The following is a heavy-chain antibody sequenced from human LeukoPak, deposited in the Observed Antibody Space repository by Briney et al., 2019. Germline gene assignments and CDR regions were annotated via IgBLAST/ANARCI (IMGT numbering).Heavy chain of an antibody. CDR1: GFTFSSYS. J-gene: IGHJ4*02. Sequence: GGSLRLSCAASGFTFSSYSMNWVRQAPGKGLEWVSSISSSSSYIYYADSVKGRFTISRDNAKNSLYLQMNSLRAEDTAVYYCARANVYSGSWPIGDWGQGTLVTVSS. CDR2: ISSSSSYI. V-gene: IGHV3-21*01. CDR3: ARANVYSGSWPIGD. D-gene: IGHD1-26*01.